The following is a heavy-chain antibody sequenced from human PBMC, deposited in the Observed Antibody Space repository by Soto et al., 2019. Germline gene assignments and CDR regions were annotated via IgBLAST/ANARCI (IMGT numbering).Heavy chain of an antibody. Sequence: SETLSLTCAVHGGSFSGYYWSWIRQPPGKGLEWIGEINHSGSTNYNPSLKSRVTISVDTSKNQFSLKLSSVTAADTAVYYCARMTTWIQLWFLDWGQGTLVTVSS. J-gene: IGHJ4*02. CDR2: INHSGST. V-gene: IGHV4-34*01. CDR1: GGSFSGYY. D-gene: IGHD5-18*01. CDR3: ARMTTWIQLWFLD.